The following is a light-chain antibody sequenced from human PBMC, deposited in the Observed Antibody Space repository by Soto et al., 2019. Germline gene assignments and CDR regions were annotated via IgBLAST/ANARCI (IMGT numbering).Light chain of an antibody. CDR3: SSYTNINTRACV. V-gene: IGLV2-14*01. J-gene: IGLJ1*01. Sequence: QSVLTQPPSASGSPGQSVTISCTGTSSDVGYYNYVSWYQQHPGKAPKLIIYEVTDRPSGVSNRFSGSKSGNTASLTISGLQAEDEAEYYCSSYTNINTRACVFGTGTKVTVL. CDR2: EVT. CDR1: SSDVGYYNY.